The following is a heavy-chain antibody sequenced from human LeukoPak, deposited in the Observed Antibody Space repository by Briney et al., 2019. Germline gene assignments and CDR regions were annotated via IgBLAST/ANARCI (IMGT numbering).Heavy chain of an antibody. CDR1: GYTFTGYH. CDR2: INPNTGCH. D-gene: IGHD2-21*02. V-gene: IGHV1-2*02. Sequence: SVSVSCTASGYTFTGYHMHWVRQAPGQGLEWMGGINPNTGCHNYAQKFQPRATMTRDTSISKAYKALGRQRYDDTAVYYCARDRAVAAINWFDPWGQGTLVTDSS. CDR3: ARDRAVAAINWFDP. J-gene: IGHJ5*02.